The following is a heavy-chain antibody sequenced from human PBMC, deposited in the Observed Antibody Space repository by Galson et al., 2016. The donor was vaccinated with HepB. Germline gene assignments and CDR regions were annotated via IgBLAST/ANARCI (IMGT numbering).Heavy chain of an antibody. D-gene: IGHD3-10*01. CDR3: ARGTQALPRSTFDI. V-gene: IGHV3-74*01. Sequence: SLRLSCATSGFTFSSYWMHWVRQAPGKGLVWVSRINSDGSSATYADSVKGRFTIPRDNAKNTLYLQMNSLRAEDTAVYYCARGTQALPRSTFDIWGQGTMVTVSS. J-gene: IGHJ3*02. CDR1: GFTFSSYW. CDR2: INSDGSSA.